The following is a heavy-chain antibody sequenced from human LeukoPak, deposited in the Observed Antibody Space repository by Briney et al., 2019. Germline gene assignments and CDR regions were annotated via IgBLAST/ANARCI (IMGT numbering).Heavy chain of an antibody. Sequence: GGSLRLSCAASGFTFRAYSMNWVRQAPGKGLEGVSYIDTTSSNIYYVDSVKGRFTISRDNSKNTLYLQMNTLRAEDTALYYCVKDGWSYWGQGTLVTVSS. CDR1: GFTFRAYS. CDR2: IDTTSSNI. J-gene: IGHJ4*02. CDR3: VKDGWSY. D-gene: IGHD2-15*01. V-gene: IGHV3-48*01.